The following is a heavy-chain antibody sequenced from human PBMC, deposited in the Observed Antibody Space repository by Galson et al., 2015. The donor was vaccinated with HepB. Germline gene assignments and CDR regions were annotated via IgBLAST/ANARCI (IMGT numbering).Heavy chain of an antibody. V-gene: IGHV1-69*13. CDR2: IIPVFGKP. Sequence: SVKVSCKVNGDILNVYAMTWVRQVPGQGLEWLGGIIPVFGKPDFALELSDRLTIVADAATHTVVLELTGLTVDDTAIYYCAISRANSFRFYMNVWGNGTAIAVSS. D-gene: IGHD1-7*01. CDR3: AISRANSFRFYMNV. J-gene: IGHJ6*03. CDR1: GDILNVYA.